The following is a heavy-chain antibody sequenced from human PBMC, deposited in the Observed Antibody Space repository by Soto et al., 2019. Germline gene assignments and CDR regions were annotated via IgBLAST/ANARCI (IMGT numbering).Heavy chain of an antibody. CDR2: IIPIFGTP. CDR1: GGTFSNYA. J-gene: IGHJ4*02. V-gene: IGHV1-69*01. CDR3: ARDPDFGGNSGLGLVDY. Sequence: QVQLVQSGAEVTKPGSSVKVSCKASGGTFSNYAITWVRQAPVQGLEWMGGIIPIFGTPNYAQKFQVRVTITADHSTSTAYMALRSLRSEDTAVYYCARDPDFGGNSGLGLVDYWGQGTLVTVSS. D-gene: IGHD2-21*02.